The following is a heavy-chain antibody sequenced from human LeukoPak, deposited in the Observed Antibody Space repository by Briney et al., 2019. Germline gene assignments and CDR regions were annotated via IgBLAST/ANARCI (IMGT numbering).Heavy chain of an antibody. Sequence: SETLSLTCTVSGGSISSYYWSWIRQPPGKGLEWIGYIYYSGSTNYNPSLKSRVTISVDTSKNRFSLKLSSVTAADTAVYHCATSAAPEGPYYYYYYMDVWGKGTTVTVSS. CDR2: IYYSGST. J-gene: IGHJ6*03. CDR1: GGSISSYY. D-gene: IGHD2-2*01. V-gene: IGHV4-59*01. CDR3: ATSAAPEGPYYYYYYMDV.